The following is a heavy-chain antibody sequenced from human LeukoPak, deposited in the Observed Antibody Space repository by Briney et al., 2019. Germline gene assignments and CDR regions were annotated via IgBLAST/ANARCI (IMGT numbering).Heavy chain of an antibody. CDR3: ARTGGSYGYMDV. J-gene: IGHJ6*03. CDR2: INHSGST. Sequence: SETLSLTCAVYGGSFSGYYWSWIRQPPGKGLEWIGEINHSGSTNYNPSLKSRVTISVDTSKNQFSLKLSSVTAADTAVYYCARTGGSYGYMDVWGKGTTVTISS. V-gene: IGHV4-34*01. D-gene: IGHD1-26*01. CDR1: GGSFSGYY.